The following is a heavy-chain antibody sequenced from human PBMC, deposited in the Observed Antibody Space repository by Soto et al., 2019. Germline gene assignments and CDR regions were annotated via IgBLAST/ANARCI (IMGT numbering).Heavy chain of an antibody. D-gene: IGHD1-26*01. J-gene: IGHJ3*02. CDR1: GFTFSSYA. CDR2: ISYDGSNK. Sequence: QVQLVESGGGVVQPGRSLRLSCAASGFTFSSYAMHWVRQAPGKGLEWVAVISYDGSNKYYADSVKGRFTISRDNSKNTRSVQMNSLGAEDTAVYYCAREGDHSGRYYSDAFDIWGQGTMVTVSS. CDR3: AREGDHSGRYYSDAFDI. V-gene: IGHV3-30-3*01.